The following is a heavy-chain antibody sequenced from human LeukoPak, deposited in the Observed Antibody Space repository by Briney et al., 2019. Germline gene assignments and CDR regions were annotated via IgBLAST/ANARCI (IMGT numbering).Heavy chain of an antibody. J-gene: IGHJ4*02. D-gene: IGHD3-9*01. CDR3: ARDPLRYLRVGHYDY. CDR1: GFTFSNSA. CDR2: IDYDSSHI. Sequence: GGSLRLSCAASGFTFSNSAMNWVRQVPGKGLEWVSSIDYDSSHIYYAASVRGRFTISRDNARNSVYLQMYSLRVEDTAVYYCARDPLRYLRVGHYDYWGQGTLVAVSS. V-gene: IGHV3-21*01.